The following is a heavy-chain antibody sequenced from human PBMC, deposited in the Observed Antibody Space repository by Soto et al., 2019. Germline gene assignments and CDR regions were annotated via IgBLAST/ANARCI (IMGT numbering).Heavy chain of an antibody. V-gene: IGHV3-15*01. CDR3: TREGSIVVVVAASDAFDI. D-gene: IGHD2-15*01. CDR2: IKSKTDGGTT. J-gene: IGHJ3*02. Sequence: EVQLVESGGGLVKPGGSLRLSCAASGFTFSNAWMSWVRQAPGKGLEWVGRIKSKTDGGTTDYAAPVKGRFTISRDDSKNTLYLQMNSLKTEDTAVYYCTREGSIVVVVAASDAFDIWGQGTMVTVSS. CDR1: GFTFSNAW.